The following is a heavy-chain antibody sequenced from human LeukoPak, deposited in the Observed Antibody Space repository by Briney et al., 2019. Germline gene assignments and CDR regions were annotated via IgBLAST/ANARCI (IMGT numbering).Heavy chain of an antibody. V-gene: IGHV3-48*01. D-gene: IGHD4-23*01. J-gene: IGHJ4*02. CDR3: ARELTVAN. CDR2: ISSSSSTI. Sequence: GGSLRLSCAASGFTFSSYSMNWVRQAPGKGLEWVSCISSSSSTIYYADSVKGRFTISRDNAKNSLYLQMNSLRAEDTAVCYCARELTVANWGQGTLVTVSS. CDR1: GFTFSSYS.